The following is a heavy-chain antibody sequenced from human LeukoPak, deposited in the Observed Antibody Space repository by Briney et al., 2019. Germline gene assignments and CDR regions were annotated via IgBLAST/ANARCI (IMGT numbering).Heavy chain of an antibody. D-gene: IGHD5-12*01. J-gene: IGHJ4*02. CDR3: ARGSDYDLFYG. V-gene: IGHV4-61*02. Sequence: SETLSLTRTVAAGSITSGTYYWSWIRQPAGKGLEWIGRIYPRGSPIYKPSLKTRVSISIATSKSQVSLMLSSVTAADTAVYYCARGSDYDLFYGWGQGTLVTVSS. CDR1: AGSITSGTYY. CDR2: IYPRGSP.